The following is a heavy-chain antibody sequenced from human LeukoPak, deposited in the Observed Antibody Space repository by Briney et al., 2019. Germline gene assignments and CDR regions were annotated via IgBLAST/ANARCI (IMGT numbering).Heavy chain of an antibody. CDR2: IGHDGTET. J-gene: IGHJ4*02. CDR1: GFTFSSHG. V-gene: IGHV3-64D*06. Sequence: PGGSLRLSCSASGFTFSSHGFHWVRQSPGKGLEHVSAIGHDGTETYYADSVKGRFTISRDNSKNTVSFQLSSLRVDDTAVYYCARTSSVWELLNCFDYWGQGSLVTVSS. CDR3: ARTSSVWELLNCFDY. D-gene: IGHD1-26*01.